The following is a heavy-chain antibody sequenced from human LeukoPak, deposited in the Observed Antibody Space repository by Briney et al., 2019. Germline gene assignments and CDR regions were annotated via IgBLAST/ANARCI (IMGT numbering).Heavy chain of an antibody. Sequence: GGSLRLSCAASGFTFSNSGMHWVRQAPGKGLEWVAIIWDDGGSKYYADSVKGRFTTSRDNSKNTLYLQMHSLRAEDTAVYYCARDLEGVGATQGFDYWGQGTLVTVSS. V-gene: IGHV3-33*01. CDR2: IWDDGGSK. CDR3: ARDLEGVGATQGFDY. J-gene: IGHJ4*02. CDR1: GFTFSNSG. D-gene: IGHD1-26*01.